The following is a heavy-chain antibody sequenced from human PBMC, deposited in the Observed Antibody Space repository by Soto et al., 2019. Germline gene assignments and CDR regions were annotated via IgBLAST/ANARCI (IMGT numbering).Heavy chain of an antibody. CDR3: ARDVLRDVDWLPSFAY. V-gene: IGHV1-18*01. CDR2: ISAYNGDT. J-gene: IGHJ4*02. D-gene: IGHD3-9*01. Sequence: QVQLVQSGAEVRKPGASVKVSCKASGYTFTNYAISWVRQAPGQGLDWMGWISAYNGDTNYAQKPQGRVTMTTDTITSTAYMDVRSLTSDDTAVYYCARDVLRDVDWLPSFAYWGQGTRVTVSS. CDR1: GYTFTNYA.